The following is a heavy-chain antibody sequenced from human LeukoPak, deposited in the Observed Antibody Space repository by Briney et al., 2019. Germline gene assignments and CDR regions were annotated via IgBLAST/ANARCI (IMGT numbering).Heavy chain of an antibody. Sequence: PGGSLRLSCAASGFTFSSYAMHWVRQAPGKGLEWVAVISYDGSNKYYADSVKGRFTISRDNYKNTLYLQMNSLRAEDTAVYSCAKRGVVIRVILVGFHKEAYYFDSWGQGALVTVSS. CDR1: GFTFSSYA. V-gene: IGHV3-30*07. D-gene: IGHD3-22*01. CDR3: AKRGVVIRVILVGFHKEAYYFDS. CDR2: ISYDGSNK. J-gene: IGHJ4*02.